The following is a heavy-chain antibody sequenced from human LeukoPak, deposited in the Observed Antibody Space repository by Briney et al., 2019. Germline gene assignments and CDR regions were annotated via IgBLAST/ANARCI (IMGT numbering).Heavy chain of an antibody. CDR2: IYYSGST. D-gene: IGHD4/OR15-4a*01. Sequence: KTSETLSLTCTVSGGSVSSGTYYRSWIRQPPGKGLEWIGYIYYSGSTNYNPSLKSRVTVSVDTSKNQCSLKLSSVTTADTAVYYCTRSTNLEAFDIWGQGTMVTVSS. CDR1: GGSVSSGTYY. J-gene: IGHJ3*02. CDR3: TRSTNLEAFDI. V-gene: IGHV4-61*01.